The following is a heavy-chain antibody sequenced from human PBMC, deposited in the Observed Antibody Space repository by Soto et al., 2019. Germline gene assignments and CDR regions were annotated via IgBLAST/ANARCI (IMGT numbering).Heavy chain of an antibody. CDR3: TTVTTPSVFDY. D-gene: IGHD2-15*01. CDR2: IKPDGSEK. Sequence: EVQLVESGGGLVQPGGSLRLSCAASGFTFNSYWMTWVRQAPGKGLEWVANIKPDGSEKYYVDSVKGRFTISRDNAKNSLYLQMNSLRAKDTAVYYCTTVTTPSVFDYWGQGALVTVSS. J-gene: IGHJ4*02. CDR1: GFTFNSYW. V-gene: IGHV3-7*04.